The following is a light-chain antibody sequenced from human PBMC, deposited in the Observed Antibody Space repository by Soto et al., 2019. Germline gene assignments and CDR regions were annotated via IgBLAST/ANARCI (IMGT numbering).Light chain of an antibody. Sequence: EIVLTQSPGTLSLSPGERATLSCRASQSVSNNYLAWYQQKPGQAPRLLIYGASSRATGIPDRFSGSGSGTDFTLTITRLGPEDFAVYFCQQYDTSPLTFGGGTKVDI. V-gene: IGKV3-20*01. CDR2: GAS. J-gene: IGKJ4*01. CDR3: QQYDTSPLT. CDR1: QSVSNNY.